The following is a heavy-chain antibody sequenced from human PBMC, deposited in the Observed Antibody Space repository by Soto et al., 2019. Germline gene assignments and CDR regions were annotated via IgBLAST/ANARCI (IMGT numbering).Heavy chain of an antibody. CDR2: IIPIFGTA. CDR1: GGTFSSYA. V-gene: IGHV1-69*12. CDR3: ARESRYCSGGSCYFLPGIDY. J-gene: IGHJ4*02. D-gene: IGHD2-15*01. Sequence: QVQLVQSGAEVKKPGSSVKVSCKASGGTFSSYAISWVRQAPGQGLEWMGGIIPIFGTANYAQKFQGRVTITADESQSTDYMELRSLRSEDTAVYYCARESRYCSGGSCYFLPGIDYWGQGTLVTVSS.